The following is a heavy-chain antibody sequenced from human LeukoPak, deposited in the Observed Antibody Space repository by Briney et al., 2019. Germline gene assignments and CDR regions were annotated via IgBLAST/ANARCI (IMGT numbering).Heavy chain of an antibody. V-gene: IGHV1-2*02. J-gene: IGHJ5*02. CDR2: XNPNSGGT. Sequence: ASVKVSCKASGYTFTGYYMHWVRQAPGQGLXXXXXXNPNSGGTSYAQKFQGRVTMTRDTSISTAYMELSRLRSDDTAVYYCAREDSSGYYLRWFDPWGQGTLVTVSS. D-gene: IGHD3-22*01. CDR1: GYTFTGYY. CDR3: AREDSSGYYLRWFDP.